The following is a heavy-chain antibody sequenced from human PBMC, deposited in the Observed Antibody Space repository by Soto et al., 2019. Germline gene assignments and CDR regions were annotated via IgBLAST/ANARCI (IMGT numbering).Heavy chain of an antibody. CDR1: GFTFSGYS. V-gene: IGHV3-23*01. D-gene: IGHD2-2*02. J-gene: IGHJ3*02. CDR2: ISGSGGST. CDR3: AKGVGAPDRGIVVVPAAIYLVGAFDI. Sequence: PGGSLRLSCAASGFTFSGYSMSWIRQAPGKGLEWVSAISGSGGSTYYADSVKGRFTISRDNSKNTLYLQMNSLRAEDTAVYYCAKGVGAPDRGIVVVPAAIYLVGAFDIWGQGTMVTGSS.